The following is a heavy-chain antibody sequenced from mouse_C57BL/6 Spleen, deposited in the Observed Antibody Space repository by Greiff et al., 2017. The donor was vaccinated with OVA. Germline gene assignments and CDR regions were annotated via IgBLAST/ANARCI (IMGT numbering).Heavy chain of an antibody. V-gene: IGHV1-39*01. CDR1: GYSFTDYN. CDR2: INPNYGTT. D-gene: IGHD2-1*01. Sequence: EVKLMESGPELVKPGASVKISCKASGYSFTDYNMNWVKQSNGKSLEWIGVINPNYGTTSYNQKFKGKATLTVDQSSSTAYMQLNSLTSEDSAVYYCAREGIYYGNYGGAMDYWGQGTSVTVSS. J-gene: IGHJ4*01. CDR3: AREGIYYGNYGGAMDY.